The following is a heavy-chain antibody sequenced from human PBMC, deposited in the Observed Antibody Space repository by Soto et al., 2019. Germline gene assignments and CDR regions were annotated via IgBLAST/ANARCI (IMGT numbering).Heavy chain of an antibody. J-gene: IGHJ4*02. V-gene: IGHV1-2*02. D-gene: IGHD3-9*01. Sequence: ASVNVSCKASGGSFGKSAINWVRQAPGQGFEWMGRISPKSGGTNYAQKFQGRVSMTWDTSLKTAYMELSSLMSEDTAVYYCARPPGYISDWYYFDLWGQGTQVTVSS. CDR1: GGSFGKSA. CDR3: ARPPGYISDWYYFDL. CDR2: ISPKSGGT.